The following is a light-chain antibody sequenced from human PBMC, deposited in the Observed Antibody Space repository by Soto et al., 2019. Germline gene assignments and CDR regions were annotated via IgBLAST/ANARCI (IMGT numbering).Light chain of an antibody. Sequence: IVLTQSPATLSLSPGERATLSCRASQSVRSYLAWYQQKPGQAPRLLIYDASNRATGIPARFSGSGSGTEFTLTISSLQSGDFAVYYCQQYYRWPQTFGQGTKVDIK. J-gene: IGKJ1*01. CDR1: QSVRSY. V-gene: IGKV3-11*01. CDR3: QQYYRWPQT. CDR2: DAS.